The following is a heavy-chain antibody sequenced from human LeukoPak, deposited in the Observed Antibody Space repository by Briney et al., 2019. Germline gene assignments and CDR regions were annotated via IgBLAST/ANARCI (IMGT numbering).Heavy chain of an antibody. CDR1: GFTFSGSA. CDR2: IRSRANSYVT. D-gene: IGHD6-19*01. CDR3: AKLSRAD. J-gene: IGHJ4*02. Sequence: GGSLKLSCAASGFTFSGSAMHWVRQASGKGLEWVGRIRSRANSYVTAYAAAVTGRFIISRDDSSNTAYLQMNSLTTEDTAVYYCAKLSRADWGQGTLVTVSS. V-gene: IGHV3-73*01.